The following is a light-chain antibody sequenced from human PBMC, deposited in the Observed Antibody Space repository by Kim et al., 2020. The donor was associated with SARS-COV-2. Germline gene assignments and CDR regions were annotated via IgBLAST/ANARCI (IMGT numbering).Light chain of an antibody. CDR1: KLGDKY. CDR3: QAWDSSTVV. CDR2: QGS. J-gene: IGLJ2*01. Sequence: VPPGQTASITCSGDKLGDKYACWYQQKPGQSPVLVIYQGSKRPSGIPERFSGSNSGNTATLTISGTQAMDEADYYCQAWDSSTVVFGGGTQLTVL. V-gene: IGLV3-1*01.